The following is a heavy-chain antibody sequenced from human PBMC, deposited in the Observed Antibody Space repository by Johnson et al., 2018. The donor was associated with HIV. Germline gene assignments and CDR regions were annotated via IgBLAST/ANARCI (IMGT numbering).Heavy chain of an antibody. CDR3: ARELNSGNYDPWFERWESGAFDV. Sequence: VQLVESGGGVVQPGRSLRLSCAASGFTFSSYAMHWVRQAPGKGLEWVASIKYDGSDKYYVDAVKGRLIISRDNVNNSVYLQMNSLRGEDTAVYYCARELNSGNYDPWFERWESGAFDVWGQGTLVTVSS. CDR2: IKYDGSDK. J-gene: IGHJ3*01. CDR1: GFTFSSYA. V-gene: IGHV3-7*05. D-gene: IGHD1-26*01.